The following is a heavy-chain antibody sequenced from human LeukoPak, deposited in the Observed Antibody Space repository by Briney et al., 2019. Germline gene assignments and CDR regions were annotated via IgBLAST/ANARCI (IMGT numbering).Heavy chain of an antibody. CDR2: ISAHNGNT. D-gene: IGHD6-13*01. Sequence: ASVKVSCKASGYIFSNHGISWVRQAPGQGLEWMGWISAHNGNTNYAQKFQGRVSMTTDTSTTTDHMELRTLRSDDTAIYYCVRDRYWVAGTGWFDAWGQGTLVTVSS. CDR3: VRDRYWVAGTGWFDA. V-gene: IGHV1-18*01. CDR1: GYIFSNHG. J-gene: IGHJ5*02.